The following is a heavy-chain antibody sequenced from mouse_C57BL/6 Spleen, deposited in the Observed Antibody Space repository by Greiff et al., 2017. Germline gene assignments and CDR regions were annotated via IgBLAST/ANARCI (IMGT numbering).Heavy chain of an antibody. J-gene: IGHJ4*01. CDR2: IHPNSGST. CDR1: GYTFTSYW. V-gene: IGHV1-64*01. Sequence: QVQLQQPGAELVKPGASVKLSCKASGYTFTSYWMHWVKQRPGQGLEWIGMIHPNSGSTNYNEKFKSKATLTVDKSSSTAYMQLSCLTSEDSAVYYCARFPQYYYAMDYWGQGTSVTVSS. CDR3: ARFPQYYYAMDY.